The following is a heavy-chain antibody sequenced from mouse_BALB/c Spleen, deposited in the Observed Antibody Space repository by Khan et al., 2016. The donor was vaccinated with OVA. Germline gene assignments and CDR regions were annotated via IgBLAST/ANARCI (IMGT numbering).Heavy chain of an antibody. CDR1: GYTFTDFI. J-gene: IGHJ3*01. CDR3: ARHGYGGFAY. V-gene: IGHV1-18*01. D-gene: IGHD2-2*01. CDR2: IYPNNGDI. Sequence: VQLQQPGPELVKPGTSVKISCKASGYTFTDFIIDWVKQSLGESLEWIGDIYPNNGDIMYNQKFKGKATLTVDKSSSTAYMELRNLTSEDTAVYYCARHGYGGFAYWGQGTLVTVSA.